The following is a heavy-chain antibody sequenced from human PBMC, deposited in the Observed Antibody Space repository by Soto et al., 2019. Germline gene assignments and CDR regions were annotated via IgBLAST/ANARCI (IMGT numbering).Heavy chain of an antibody. CDR2: ISPLFGTS. J-gene: IGHJ4*02. V-gene: IGHV1-69*13. D-gene: IGHD4-17*01. Sequence: SVKVSCKASGDTFRRYAISWVRQAPGQGLEWMGGISPLFGTSNYAQKFQGRVTITADESTSTAYMGLSSLRSEDTAVYFCARGMFGYGDYATRGFDYWGQGTLVTVSS. CDR3: ARGMFGYGDYATRGFDY. CDR1: GDTFRRYA.